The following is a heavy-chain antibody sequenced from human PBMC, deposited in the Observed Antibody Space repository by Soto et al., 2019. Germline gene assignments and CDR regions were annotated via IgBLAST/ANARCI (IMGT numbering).Heavy chain of an antibody. CDR3: VRDLHEPLPADVLRVTK. J-gene: IGHJ4*02. V-gene: IGHV3-48*03. CDR2: ISADGSGT. D-gene: IGHD3-3*01. Sequence: EVQLVESGGGLVQPGGSLTLSCAASGFTFRSYEMHWVRQPPGKGPQWISYISADGSGTYYADSVGGRFTISRDNARNSLSLQMNSLRADDTAIYYCVRDLHEPLPADVLRVTKWGQGTQVTVSS. CDR1: GFTFRSYE.